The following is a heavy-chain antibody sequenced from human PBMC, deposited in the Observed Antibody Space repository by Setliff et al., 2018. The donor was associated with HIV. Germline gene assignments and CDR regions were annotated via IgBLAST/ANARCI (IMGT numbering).Heavy chain of an antibody. CDR1: DGSFSSDY. J-gene: IGHJ3*02. D-gene: IGHD5-12*01. CDR2: IYYTGST. Sequence: SETLSLTCTVSDGSFSSDYWTWIRQTPGKGLEWIGYIYYTGSTKYNPSLTSRVTISIDTSKNHFSLKLTSVTAADTAVYYCARAEMATIVAFDIWGQGTMVTVS. CDR3: ARAEMATIVAFDI. V-gene: IGHV4-59*01.